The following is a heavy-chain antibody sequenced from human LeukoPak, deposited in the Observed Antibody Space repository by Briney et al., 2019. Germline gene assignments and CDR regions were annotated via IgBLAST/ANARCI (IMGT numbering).Heavy chain of an antibody. D-gene: IGHD3-10*01. Sequence: PSETLSLTCAVYGGSFSGYYWSWIRQPPGKVLEWIGEINHSGSTNYNPSLKSRVTISVDTSKNQFSLKLSSVTAADTAVYYCARHRRRITMVRGVSDWFDPWGQGTLVTVSS. CDR1: GGSFSGYY. J-gene: IGHJ5*02. CDR2: INHSGST. V-gene: IGHV4-34*01. CDR3: ARHRRRITMVRGVSDWFDP.